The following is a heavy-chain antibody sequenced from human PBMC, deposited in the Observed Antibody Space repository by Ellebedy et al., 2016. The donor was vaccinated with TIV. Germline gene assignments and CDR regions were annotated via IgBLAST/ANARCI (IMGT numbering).Heavy chain of an antibody. D-gene: IGHD3-9*01. CDR2: MSPNSGNT. CDR1: GYTFTSYD. V-gene: IGHV1-8*03. J-gene: IGHJ4*02. Sequence: VSVKVSCKASGYTFTSYDINWVRQAPGQGLEWMGWMSPNSGNTGYGQKFQGRVTITRDTSISTAYMELSSLRSEDTAVYYCARSQYDILTGYSPGFDYWGQGTLVTVFS. CDR3: ARSQYDILTGYSPGFDY.